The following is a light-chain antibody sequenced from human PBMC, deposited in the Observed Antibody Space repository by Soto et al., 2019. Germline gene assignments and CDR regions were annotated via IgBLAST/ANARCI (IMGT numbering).Light chain of an antibody. CDR1: QSINNY. CDR2: DAS. Sequence: EIVFTQSPDTLSLSPGERATLSCRASQSINNYLAWFQQKPGQAPRLLIYDASNRATGIPARFSGSGSGTDFTLTISSLQSEDFAVYYCQQYNNWPTWTFGQGTKVDIK. V-gene: IGKV3-11*01. CDR3: QQYNNWPTWT. J-gene: IGKJ1*01.